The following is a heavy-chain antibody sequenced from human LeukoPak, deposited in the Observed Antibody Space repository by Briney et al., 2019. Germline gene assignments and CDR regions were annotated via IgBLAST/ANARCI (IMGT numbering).Heavy chain of an antibody. V-gene: IGHV1-2*02. CDR3: ASLWGYYYDSSGYYLGIVDAFDI. CDR2: INPNSGGT. D-gene: IGHD3-22*01. Sequence: ASVKVSYKASGYTFTGYYMHWVRQAPGQGLEWMGWINPNSGGTNYAQKFQGRVTMTRDTSISTAYMELSRLRSDDTAVYYCASLWGYYYDSSGYYLGIVDAFDIWGQGTMVTVSS. J-gene: IGHJ3*02. CDR1: GYTFTGYY.